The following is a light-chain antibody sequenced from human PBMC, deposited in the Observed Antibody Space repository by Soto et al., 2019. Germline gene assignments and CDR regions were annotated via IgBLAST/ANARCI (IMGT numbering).Light chain of an antibody. CDR1: SSDVGGYNY. CDR3: TSYAGGNNV. CDR2: EVN. V-gene: IGLV2-8*01. Sequence: QSALTQPPSASGSPGQSVTISCTGTSSDVGGYNYVFCYQQHPGKVPKLMVYEVNKRPSGVPDRFSGSKSGNTASLTVSGLQAEDEADYYCTSYAGGNNVFGTGTKLTVL. J-gene: IGLJ1*01.